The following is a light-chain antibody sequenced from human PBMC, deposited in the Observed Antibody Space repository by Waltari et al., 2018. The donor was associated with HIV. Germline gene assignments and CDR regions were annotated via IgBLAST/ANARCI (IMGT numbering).Light chain of an antibody. CDR3: SSWDDSLNGVWV. CDR2: SDH. V-gene: IGLV1-44*01. J-gene: IGLJ2*01. CDR1: DFNIGANT. Sequence: QSVLTQPPSASGTSGQRVTISCSGSDFNIGANTVNWYQQVPGMAQKLLIYSDHQPPSGVPDRFSGSKSGTSASLAISGLQSADEANYYCSSWDDSLNGVWVFGGGTKVTVL.